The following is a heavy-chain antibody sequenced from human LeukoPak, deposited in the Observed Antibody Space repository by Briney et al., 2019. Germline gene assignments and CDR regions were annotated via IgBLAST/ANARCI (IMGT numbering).Heavy chain of an antibody. V-gene: IGHV3-21*01. CDR1: GFTVSSNH. CDR2: ISSSSSYI. CDR3: AIDHCRSTSCTGYYFDY. D-gene: IGHD2-2*01. J-gene: IGHJ4*02. Sequence: PGGSLRLSCAASGFTVSSNHMNWVRQAPGKGLEWVSSISSSSSYIYYADSVKGRFTISRDNAKNSLYLQMNSLRAEDTAVYYCAIDHCRSTSCTGYYFDYWGQGTLVTVSS.